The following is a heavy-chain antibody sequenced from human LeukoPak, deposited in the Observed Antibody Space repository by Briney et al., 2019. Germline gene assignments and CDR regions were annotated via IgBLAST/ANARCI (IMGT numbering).Heavy chain of an antibody. D-gene: IGHD3-22*01. J-gene: IGHJ1*01. CDR2: IRNDGSNK. CDR1: GFTFSSYG. CDR3: AKAKDSSGYYRTAEYFQH. V-gene: IGHV3-30*02. Sequence: PGGSLRLSCAASGFTFSSYGMHWVRQAPGKGLEWVAFIRNDGSNKYYADSVKGRFTISRDNSKNTLYLQMNSLRAEDTAVYYCAKAKDSSGYYRTAEYFQHWGQGTLVTVSS.